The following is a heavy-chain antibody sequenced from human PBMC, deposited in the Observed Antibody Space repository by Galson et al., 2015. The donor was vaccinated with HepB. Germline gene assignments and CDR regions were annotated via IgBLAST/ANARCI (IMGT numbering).Heavy chain of an antibody. Sequence: SLKLSCKASGYTFTSYAISWVRQAPGQGLEWLGRISASTSNTNYAQTFQGRVAMSTETSTSTAYMQLRSLRSDDTAVYYCAIYRPPGLDVWGRGTTVTVSS. V-gene: IGHV1-18*04. CDR1: GYTFTSYA. J-gene: IGHJ6*02. D-gene: IGHD2-2*02. CDR2: ISASTSNT. CDR3: AIYRPPGLDV.